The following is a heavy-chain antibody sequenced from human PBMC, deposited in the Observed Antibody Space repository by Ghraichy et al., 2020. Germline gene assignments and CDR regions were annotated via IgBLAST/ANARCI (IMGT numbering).Heavy chain of an antibody. V-gene: IGHV3-9*01. Sequence: GGSLRLSCAASGFTFDDYAMHWVRQSPGKGLEWVSGISWNSGSIGYADSVKGRFTISRDNAKNSLYLQMTSLRADDTALYYCAKDTAALFGVVSPHFDYWGQGTLVTVSS. D-gene: IGHD3-3*01. J-gene: IGHJ4*02. CDR3: AKDTAALFGVVSPHFDY. CDR1: GFTFDDYA. CDR2: ISWNSGSI.